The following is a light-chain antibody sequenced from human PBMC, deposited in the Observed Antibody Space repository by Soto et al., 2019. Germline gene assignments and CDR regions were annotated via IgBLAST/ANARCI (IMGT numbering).Light chain of an antibody. V-gene: IGLV2-14*01. CDR1: SSDVGGYNY. J-gene: IGLJ1*01. CDR3: SPYTTTHIPQIV. Sequence: QSALTQPASVSGSPGQSITISCTGTSSDVGGYNYVSWYQQHPGKAPKFMIYDVSNRPSGVSNRFSGSKSGNTASLTISGLQADDEVDYNCSPYTTTHIPQIVFGPGSKITV. CDR2: DVS.